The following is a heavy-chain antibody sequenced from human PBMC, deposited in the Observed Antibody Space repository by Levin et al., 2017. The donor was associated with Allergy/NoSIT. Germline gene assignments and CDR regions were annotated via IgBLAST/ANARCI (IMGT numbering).Heavy chain of an antibody. D-gene: IGHD3-10*01. CDR1: GGSFSGYY. CDR2: INHSGST. V-gene: IGHV4-34*01. Sequence: SQTLSLTCAVYGGSFSGYYWSWIRQPPGKGLEWIGEINHSGSTNYNPSLKSRVTISVDTSKNQFSLKLSSVTAADTAVYYCARVGVVLWFRELLYFDYWGQGPLVTVSS. J-gene: IGHJ4*02. CDR3: ARVGVVLWFRELLYFDY.